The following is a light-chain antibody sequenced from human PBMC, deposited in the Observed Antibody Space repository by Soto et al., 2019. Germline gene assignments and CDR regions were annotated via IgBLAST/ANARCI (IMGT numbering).Light chain of an antibody. J-gene: IGKJ1*01. CDR3: MQAIDLPWT. Sequence: ILMTQTPLSLSIIPGQTASISCKSSQSLLHSDGKTYFYWYVQKAGQAPQPLIYEVSNRFSGVAERLSGSGSRKNFTRKISRVEANHVRIYYCMQAIDLPWTIGQGTKVEIK. CDR1: QSLLHSDGKTY. V-gene: IGKV2-29*03. CDR2: EVS.